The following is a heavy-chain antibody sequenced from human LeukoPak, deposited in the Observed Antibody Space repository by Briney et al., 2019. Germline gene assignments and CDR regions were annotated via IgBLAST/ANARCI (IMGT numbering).Heavy chain of an antibody. D-gene: IGHD5-18*01. Sequence: SVKVSCKASGGTFSSYAISWVRQAHGQGLEWMGRIIPILGIANYAQKFQGRVTMTTDTSTSTAYMELRSLRSDDTAVYYCARQWIQLSRMDVWGQGTTVTVSS. V-gene: IGHV1-69*04. CDR2: IIPILGIA. CDR1: GGTFSSYA. CDR3: ARQWIQLSRMDV. J-gene: IGHJ6*02.